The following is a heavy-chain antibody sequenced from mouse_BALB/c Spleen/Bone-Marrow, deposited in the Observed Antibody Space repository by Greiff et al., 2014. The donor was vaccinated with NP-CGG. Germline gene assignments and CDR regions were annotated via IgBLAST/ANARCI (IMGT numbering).Heavy chain of an antibody. J-gene: IGHJ4*01. D-gene: IGHD2-14*01. CDR2: IYPGSGST. CDR1: GYKFTSYW. V-gene: IGHV1S22*01. CDR3: TRDQVRRVYFYAMDY. Sequence: LQQSGSELVRPGASVKLSCKASGYKFTSYWMHWVKQRHGQGLEWLGNIYPGSGSTNYDEKLKSKCTLTVDTSSSTAYMHLNSLTSEDSAVYNCTRDQVRRVYFYAMDYWGQGTSVTVSS.